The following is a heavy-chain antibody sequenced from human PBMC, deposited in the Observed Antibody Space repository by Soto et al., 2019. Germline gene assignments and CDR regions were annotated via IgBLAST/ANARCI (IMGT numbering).Heavy chain of an antibody. V-gene: IGHV3-74*01. Sequence: EVQLVESGGGLIQPGGSLRLSCAASEFTFSDYWMHWVRQAPGKGLVWVSRMKYDATTTNYADTVRGRFTVSRDNAKNTVYLQMDSLRADDTGVYYCARGLKGFYGSDYWGQGTLVTVSS. D-gene: IGHD3-10*01. J-gene: IGHJ4*02. CDR1: EFTFSDYW. CDR3: ARGLKGFYGSDY. CDR2: MKYDATTT.